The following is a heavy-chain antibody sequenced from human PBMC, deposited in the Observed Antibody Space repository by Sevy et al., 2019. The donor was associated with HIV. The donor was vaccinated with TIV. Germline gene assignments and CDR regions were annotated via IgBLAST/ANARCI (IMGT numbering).Heavy chain of an antibody. CDR1: GFTFSSYW. J-gene: IGHJ6*02. CDR3: ARDGGRDRVVYYYGMYV. Sequence: GGSLRLSCAASGFTFSSYWMSWVRQAPGKGLEWVANIKQDGSEKYYVDSVKGRFTISRDNAKNSLYLQMNSLRAEDTAVYYCARDGGRDRVVYYYGMYVWGQGTTVTVSS. CDR2: IKQDGSEK. V-gene: IGHV3-7*01. D-gene: IGHD3-22*01.